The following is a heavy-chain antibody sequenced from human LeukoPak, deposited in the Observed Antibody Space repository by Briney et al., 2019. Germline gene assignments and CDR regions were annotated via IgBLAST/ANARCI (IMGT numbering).Heavy chain of an antibody. J-gene: IGHJ3*02. CDR3: ARRSSGYSRLDDAFDI. Sequence: GASVKVSCKASGYTFTSYGISWVRQAPGQGLEWMGWISVYNGNANYAQKFQGRVTITTDESTSTAYMELSSLRSEDTAVYYCARRSSGYSRLDDAFDIWGQGTMVTVSS. CDR1: GYTFTSYG. V-gene: IGHV1-18*01. CDR2: ISVYNGNA. D-gene: IGHD3-22*01.